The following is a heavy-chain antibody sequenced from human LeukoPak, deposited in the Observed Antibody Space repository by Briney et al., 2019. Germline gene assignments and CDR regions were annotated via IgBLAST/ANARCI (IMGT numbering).Heavy chain of an antibody. Sequence: SETLSLTCTVSGGSISSSSYYWGWIRQPPGKGLEWIGSIYYSGSTYYNPSLRSRVIISVDTSKNQFSLRLSSVTAADTAVYYCARRPLAAATRFDPWGQGTLVTVSS. CDR3: ARRPLAAATRFDP. CDR1: GGSISSSSYY. J-gene: IGHJ5*02. CDR2: IYYSGST. V-gene: IGHV4-39*01. D-gene: IGHD6-13*01.